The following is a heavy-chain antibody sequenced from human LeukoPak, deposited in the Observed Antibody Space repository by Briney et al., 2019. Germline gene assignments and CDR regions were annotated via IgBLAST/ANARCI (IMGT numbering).Heavy chain of an antibody. CDR3: ARVIQLPNEYFQH. V-gene: IGHV1-69*01. CDR1: GGTFSSYA. D-gene: IGHD2-2*01. J-gene: IGHJ1*01. Sequence: SVKVSCKASGGTFSSYAISWVRQAPGQGLEWMGGIIPIFGTANYAQKFQGRVTITADESTSTAYMELSSLRSEDTAVFYCARVIQLPNEYFQHWGQGTLVTVSS. CDR2: IIPIFGTA.